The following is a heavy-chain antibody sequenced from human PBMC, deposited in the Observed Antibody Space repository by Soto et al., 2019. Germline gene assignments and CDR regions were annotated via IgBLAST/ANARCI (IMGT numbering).Heavy chain of an antibody. J-gene: IGHJ5*02. Sequence: GGSLRLSCAASGFTFSSYSMNWVRQAPGKGLEWVSSISSSSSYIYYADSVKGRFTISRDNAKNSLYLQMNSLRAEDTAVYYCARELQIASPDYCSSTSCYSVNWFDPWGQGTLVTVSS. CDR3: ARELQIASPDYCSSTSCYSVNWFDP. V-gene: IGHV3-21*01. CDR2: ISSSSSYI. D-gene: IGHD2-2*01. CDR1: GFTFSSYS.